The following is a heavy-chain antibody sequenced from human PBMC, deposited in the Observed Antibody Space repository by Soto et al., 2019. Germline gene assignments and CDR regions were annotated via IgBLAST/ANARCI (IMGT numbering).Heavy chain of an antibody. Sequence: SETLSLTCTVSGGSISNFYWSWIRQPPGKGLEWIGYVYYTGSTSYNPSLKRRVTFSADSSRGQFSLRLNSVTAADTAVYYCAGTEDVLRYFDWLRGSLYFDYWGQGTLVTVSS. CDR3: AGTEDVLRYFDWLRGSLYFDY. CDR1: GGSISNFY. CDR2: VYYTGST. V-gene: IGHV4-59*08. D-gene: IGHD3-9*01. J-gene: IGHJ4*02.